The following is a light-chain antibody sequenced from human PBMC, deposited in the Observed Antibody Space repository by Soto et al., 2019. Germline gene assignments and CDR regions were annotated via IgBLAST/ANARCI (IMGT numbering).Light chain of an antibody. Sequence: QSVLTQPPSASGTPGQRVTISCSGSSSNIGSNYVYWYQQLPGTAPKLLIYRNNQRPSGVPDRFSGSKSVTSASLAISGLRSEDEADYYCAAWDDSLSGLVFGGGTKVTVL. CDR1: SSNIGSNY. V-gene: IGLV1-47*01. CDR3: AAWDDSLSGLV. J-gene: IGLJ2*01. CDR2: RNN.